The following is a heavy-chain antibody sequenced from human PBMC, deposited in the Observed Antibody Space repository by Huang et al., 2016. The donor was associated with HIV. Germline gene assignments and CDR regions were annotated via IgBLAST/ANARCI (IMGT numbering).Heavy chain of an antibody. J-gene: IGHJ6*02. Sequence: VESGGRLVQPGGSIRLSCVGSTFTFGAYWMSWVRQSPGKGLEWVANIKQDESEKYYVESVKGRFNISGDNAKKVLFLEMNNVRVEDTATYYCATKTAAMDIWGQGTTVTVS. D-gene: IGHD1-7*01. CDR2: IKQDESEK. V-gene: IGHV3-7*01. CDR1: TFTFGAYW. CDR3: ATKTAAMDI.